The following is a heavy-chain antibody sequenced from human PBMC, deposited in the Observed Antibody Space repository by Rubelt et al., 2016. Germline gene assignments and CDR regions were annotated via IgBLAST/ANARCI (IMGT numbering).Heavy chain of an antibody. Sequence: QVQLQQWGAGLLKPSETLSLTCAVYGGSFSGYYWSWIRQPPGKGLEWIGEINHSGSTNYNPSLKSRVTISVDTSKNHFSLKRSAVTAADTAVYYCARRRRYSGSSYWYFDLWGRGTLVTVSS. D-gene: IGHD1-26*01. CDR1: GGSFSGYY. V-gene: IGHV4-34*01. CDR2: INHSGST. CDR3: ARRRRYSGSSYWYFDL. J-gene: IGHJ2*01.